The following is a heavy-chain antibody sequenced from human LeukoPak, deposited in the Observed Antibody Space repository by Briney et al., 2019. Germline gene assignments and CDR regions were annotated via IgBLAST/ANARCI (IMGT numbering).Heavy chain of an antibody. CDR3: ARTPTVWGSYRYTSDY. CDR2: IYYSGST. D-gene: IGHD3-16*02. CDR1: GGSISSGDHY. Sequence: SQTLSLTCTVSGGSISSGDHYWSWIRQPPGKGLEWIGYIYYSGSTYYNPSLKSRVTISVDTSKNQFSLKLSSVTAADTAVYYCARTPTVWGSYRYTSDYWGQGTLVTVSS. J-gene: IGHJ4*02. V-gene: IGHV4-30-4*08.